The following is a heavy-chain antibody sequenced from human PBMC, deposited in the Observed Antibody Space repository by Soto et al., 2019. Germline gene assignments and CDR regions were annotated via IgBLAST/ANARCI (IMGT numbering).Heavy chain of an antibody. CDR1: GFTFSSYS. CDR3: ARDSCSSTSCYGS. V-gene: IGHV3-21*01. CDR2: ISSSSSYI. J-gene: IGHJ4*02. D-gene: IGHD2-2*01. Sequence: EVQLVESGGGLVKPGGSLRLSCAASGFTFSSYSMNWVSQAPGKGLEWVSSISSSSSYIYYADSVKGRFTISRDNAKNSLYLQMNSLRAEDTAVYYCARDSCSSTSCYGSWGQGTLVTVSS.